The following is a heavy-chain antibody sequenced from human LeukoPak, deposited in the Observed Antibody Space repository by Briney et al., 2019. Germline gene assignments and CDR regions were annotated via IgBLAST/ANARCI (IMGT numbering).Heavy chain of an antibody. CDR1: GASISGYY. Sequence: PSETLSLTCTVSGASISGYYWSWIRQPPGKGLERIGYISYSGSTNYNPSLRSRVTISVDTSTNQFSLKLSSVTAADTAVYYCARGICGGDCFTYYFYHMDVWGKGTTVTVSS. D-gene: IGHD2-21*02. CDR3: ARGICGGDCFTYYFYHMDV. V-gene: IGHV4-59*01. CDR2: ISYSGST. J-gene: IGHJ6*03.